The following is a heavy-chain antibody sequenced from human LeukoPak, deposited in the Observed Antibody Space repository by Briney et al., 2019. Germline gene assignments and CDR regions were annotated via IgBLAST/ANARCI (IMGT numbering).Heavy chain of an antibody. J-gene: IGHJ4*02. CDR2: IYTSGST. CDR1: GGSISSGSYY. D-gene: IGHD1-26*01. V-gene: IGHV4-61*02. CDR3: ARGIVGATAPDY. Sequence: PSETLSLTCTVSGGSISSGSYYWSWIRQPAGKGLEWIGRIYTSGSTNYNPSLKSRVTISVDTSKNQFSLKLSSVTAADTAVYYCARGIVGATAPDYWGQGALVIVSS.